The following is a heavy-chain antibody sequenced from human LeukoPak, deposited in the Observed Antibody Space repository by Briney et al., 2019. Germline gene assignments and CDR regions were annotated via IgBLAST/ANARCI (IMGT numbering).Heavy chain of an antibody. J-gene: IGHJ5*02. CDR1: GFPVSSNY. Sequence: QPGGSLRLSCAASGFPVSSNYMSWVRQAPGKGLECVSIIYNNNTYYADSVKGRFTISRDNSKNTLYLQMNSLRAEDTAVYYCTRGRYSRTCRLLDPWGQGTLVTVSS. CDR2: IYNNNT. CDR3: TRGRYSRTCRLLDP. V-gene: IGHV3-66*01. D-gene: IGHD4-11*01.